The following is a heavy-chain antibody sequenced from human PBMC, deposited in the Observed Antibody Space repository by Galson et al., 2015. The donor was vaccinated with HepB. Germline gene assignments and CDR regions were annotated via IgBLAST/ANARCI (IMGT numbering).Heavy chain of an antibody. V-gene: IGHV3-15*01. CDR1: EFILSDAW. CDR2: IKSKADGGTT. D-gene: IGHD6-13*01. J-gene: IGHJ2*01. Sequence: SLRLSCAASEFILSDAWMNWVRQAPGKGLEWVGRIKSKADGGTTDYAAPVQGRFTISRDDSKSIAYLQMNSLKTEDTAVYYCTRDQLAAAGTSWYFDLWGRGTLVTVSS. CDR3: TRDQLAAAGTSWYFDL.